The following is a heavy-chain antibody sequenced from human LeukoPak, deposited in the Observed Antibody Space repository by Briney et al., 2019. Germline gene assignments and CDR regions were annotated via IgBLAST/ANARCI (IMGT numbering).Heavy chain of an antibody. V-gene: IGHV4-39*02. J-gene: IGHJ4*02. CDR3: ARARGRYIDFLDY. CDR2: IYYSGST. D-gene: IGHD3-9*01. CDR1: GGSISSTSYY. Sequence: SETLSLTCTVSGGSISSTSYYWGWIRQPPGKGLEWIGSIYYSGSTYYNPSLKSLVTISVDTSKNQFSLRLSSVTAADTAVYYCARARGRYIDFLDYWGQGTLITVSS.